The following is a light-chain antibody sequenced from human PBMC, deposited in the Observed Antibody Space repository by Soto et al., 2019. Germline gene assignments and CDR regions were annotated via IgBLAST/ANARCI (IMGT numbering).Light chain of an antibody. Sequence: QSALTQPASVTGSPGQSITISCTGTSSDVGSYNHVSWYQQYPGTAPRLIIYEVTNRPSGVSDRFSGSKSGSTASLTISGLQPEDDADYYSTSYTVRKSWVFGGGTKLTVL. V-gene: IGLV2-14*01. J-gene: IGLJ3*02. CDR3: TSYTVRKSWV. CDR2: EVT. CDR1: SSDVGSYNH.